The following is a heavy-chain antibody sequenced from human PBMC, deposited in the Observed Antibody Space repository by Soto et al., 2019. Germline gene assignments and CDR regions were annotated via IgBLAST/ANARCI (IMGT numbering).Heavy chain of an antibody. Sequence: QVQLVQSGAEVKKPGASVKVSCKASGYTFTTYDINWVRQATGQGLERIGWMSPQTGNTGSAQNFQGRVTMTRNPAISTAYMQLSSLTSEDTAVYYCARVPPNGGFDLWGQGTLVPVSS. CDR2: MSPQTGNT. V-gene: IGHV1-8*01. CDR1: GYTFTTYD. D-gene: IGHD7-27*01. J-gene: IGHJ4*02. CDR3: ARVPPNGGFDL.